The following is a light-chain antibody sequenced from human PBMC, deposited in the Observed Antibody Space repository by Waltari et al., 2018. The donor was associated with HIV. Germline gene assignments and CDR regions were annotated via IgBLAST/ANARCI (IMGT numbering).Light chain of an antibody. CDR1: SSDIGAYDF. J-gene: IGLJ3*02. Sequence: SGSLGQSVTISCTGSSSDIGAYDFVSWFQQHPHSAPKLLLYEVTRRPSTVSDRFSGSRSGNTAFLTVAGLQPDDEATYFCSSYGDSLRVLFGGGTNVTVL. CDR3: SSYGDSLRVL. CDR2: EVT. V-gene: IGLV2-8*01.